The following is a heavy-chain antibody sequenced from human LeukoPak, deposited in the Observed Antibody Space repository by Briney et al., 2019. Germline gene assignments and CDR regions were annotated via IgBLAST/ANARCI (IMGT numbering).Heavy chain of an antibody. CDR1: GYTFTSYG. Sequence: ASVTVSCKASGYTFTSYGISWVRQAPGQGLEWMGWISAYNGNTNYAQKLQGRVTMTTDTSTSTAYMELRSLRSDDTAVYYCARDHFTRTRTTTVTIYFGYWGQGTLVTVSS. V-gene: IGHV1-18*01. J-gene: IGHJ4*02. D-gene: IGHD4-17*01. CDR2: ISAYNGNT. CDR3: ARDHFTRTRTTTVTIYFGY.